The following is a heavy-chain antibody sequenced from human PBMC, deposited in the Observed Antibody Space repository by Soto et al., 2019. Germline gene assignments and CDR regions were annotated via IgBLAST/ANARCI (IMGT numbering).Heavy chain of an antibody. J-gene: IGHJ4*02. CDR3: AKDPRITMIVVVPRWVDY. CDR1: GFTFSSYG. D-gene: IGHD3-22*01. V-gene: IGHV3-30*18. CDR2: ISYDGSNK. Sequence: GGSLRLSCAASGFTFSSYGMHWVRQAPGKGLEWVAVISYDGSNKYYADSVKGRFTISRDNSKNTLYLQMNSLRAEDTAVYYCAKDPRITMIVVVPRWVDYWGKGTLVTVSS.